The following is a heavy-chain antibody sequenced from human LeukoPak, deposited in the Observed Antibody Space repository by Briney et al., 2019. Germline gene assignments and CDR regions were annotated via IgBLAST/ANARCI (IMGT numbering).Heavy chain of an antibody. CDR3: ARGSTMVPLVFGH. Sequence: SGTLSLTCTVSGYSISSGYHWGWIRQPPGKGLEWIGSIHHSGSTYYNPSLKSRVSISVDTSKNQFSLKLNSVIAADTAVYYCARGSTMVPLVFGHWGQGTLVTVSS. CDR2: IHHSGST. V-gene: IGHV4-38-2*02. J-gene: IGHJ4*02. CDR1: GYSISSGYH. D-gene: IGHD4-23*01.